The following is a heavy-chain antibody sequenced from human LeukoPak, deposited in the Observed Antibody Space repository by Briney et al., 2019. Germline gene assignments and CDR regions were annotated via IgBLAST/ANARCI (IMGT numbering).Heavy chain of an antibody. V-gene: IGHV3-7*01. Sequence: GGSLRLSCTASGFNSHNHWMSWVRQAPGEGLEWVANIKQDGSDQYYADSVRGRFTISRDNAKNSFFLQMNSLRDEDTAVYYCARVPGYSGYFYGMDIWGQGTAVTVSS. CDR1: GFNSHNHW. CDR2: IKQDGSDQ. J-gene: IGHJ6*02. D-gene: IGHD5-12*01. CDR3: ARVPGYSGYFYGMDI.